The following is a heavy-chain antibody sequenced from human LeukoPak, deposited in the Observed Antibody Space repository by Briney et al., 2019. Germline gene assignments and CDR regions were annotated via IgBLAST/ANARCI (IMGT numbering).Heavy chain of an antibody. CDR1: GYTFTGYY. CDR2: INPDSGGT. J-gene: IGHJ3*02. Sequence: GASVKVSCKASGYTFTGYYMHWVRQAPGQGLEWMGWINPDSGGTNYAQKFQGRVTMTRDTSTSTAYIELSRLRSDDTAVYYCARGLWNIVVVPAATGDAFDIWGQGTMVTVSS. D-gene: IGHD2-2*01. CDR3: ARGLWNIVVVPAATGDAFDI. V-gene: IGHV1-2*02.